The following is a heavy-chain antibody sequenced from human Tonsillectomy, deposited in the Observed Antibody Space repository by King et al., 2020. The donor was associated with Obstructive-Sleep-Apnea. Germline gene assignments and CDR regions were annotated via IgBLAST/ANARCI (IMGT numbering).Heavy chain of an antibody. D-gene: IGHD1-26*01. CDR2: ISSSSSYI. CDR1: GFTFSSYS. Sequence: VQLVESGGGLVKPGGSLRLSCAASGFTFSSYSMNWVRQAPGKGLEWVSSISSSSSYIYYADSVKGRFTISRDTATNSLYLQMNSLRAEDTAVYYCARGDIVGATTPFHWGQGTLVTVSS. V-gene: IGHV3-21*01. CDR3: ARGDIVGATTPFH. J-gene: IGHJ4*02.